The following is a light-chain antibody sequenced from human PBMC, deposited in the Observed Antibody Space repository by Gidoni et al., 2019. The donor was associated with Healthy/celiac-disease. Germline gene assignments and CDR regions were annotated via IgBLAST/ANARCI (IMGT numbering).Light chain of an antibody. CDR1: QSISSY. CDR3: QQSYSTPPFT. CDR2: AAS. J-gene: IGKJ3*01. V-gene: IGKV1-39*01. Sequence: DIQMTQSPSSLSASVGDRVTITCRASQSISSYLNWYQQKPGKAPKLLIYAASSLQSGVPSRFSGSGSGTDFTLTISSLQPEDFATYYCQQSYSTPPFTFGRDQSGYQT.